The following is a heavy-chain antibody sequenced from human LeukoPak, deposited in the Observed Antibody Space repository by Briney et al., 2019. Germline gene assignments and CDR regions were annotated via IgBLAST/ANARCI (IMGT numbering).Heavy chain of an antibody. CDR3: ARSEWNYVRWFDP. J-gene: IGHJ5*02. V-gene: IGHV4-59*01. CDR1: GGSISSYY. Sequence: SETLSLTCTVSGGSISSYYWSWIRQPPGKGLEWIGYIYSTGGTNYNPSLKSRVTISVDTSKNQFSLNLSSVTAADTAVYYCARSEWNYVRWFDPWGQGTLVTVSS. CDR2: IYSTGGT. D-gene: IGHD1-7*01.